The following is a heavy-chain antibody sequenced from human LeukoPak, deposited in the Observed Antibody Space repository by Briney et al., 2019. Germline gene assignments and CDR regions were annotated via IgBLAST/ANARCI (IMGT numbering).Heavy chain of an antibody. CDR1: GYPFTSYW. J-gene: IGHJ5*02. V-gene: IGHV5-51*01. Sequence: GEPLKISCKGSGYPFTSYWIAWVRQMPGEGLEWMGVIYPDDSGTRYSPSFQGQVTISADKSISTAYLQWSSLTSSDTAIYYCATLNTFYDHWGQGTLVTVSS. CDR2: IYPDDSGT. D-gene: IGHD1/OR15-1a*01. CDR3: ATLNTFYDH.